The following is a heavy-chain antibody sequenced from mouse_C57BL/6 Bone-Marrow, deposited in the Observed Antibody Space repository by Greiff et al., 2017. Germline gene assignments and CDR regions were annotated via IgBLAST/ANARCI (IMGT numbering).Heavy chain of an antibody. CDR3: ARDGSSSEGFAY. CDR2: IDPTSGGT. V-gene: IGHV1-72*01. CDR1: GYTFTSYW. J-gene: IGHJ3*01. Sequence: VQLQQPGAELVKPGASVKLSCKASGYTFTSYWMHWVKQRPGRGLEWIGMIDPTSGGTKYNEKFKSKATLTVDKPSSTAYMQLSSLTSEDSAVYYCARDGSSSEGFAYWGQGTLVTVSA. D-gene: IGHD1-1*01.